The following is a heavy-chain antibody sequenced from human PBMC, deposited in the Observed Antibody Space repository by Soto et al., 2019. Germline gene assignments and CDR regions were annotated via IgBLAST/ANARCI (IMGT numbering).Heavy chain of an antibody. CDR3: ARGGSLEWLFYFDY. V-gene: IGHV4-59*01. Sequence: PSETLSLTCTVSGGSISSYYWSWIRQPPGKGLEWIGYIYYSGSTNYNPSLKSRVTISVDTSKNQFSLKLSSVTAADTAVYYCARGGSLEWLFYFDYWGQGTLVTVSS. D-gene: IGHD3-3*01. J-gene: IGHJ4*02. CDR1: GGSISSYY. CDR2: IYYSGST.